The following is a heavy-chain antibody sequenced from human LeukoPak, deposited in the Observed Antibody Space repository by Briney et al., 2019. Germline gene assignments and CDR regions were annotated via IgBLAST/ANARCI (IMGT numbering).Heavy chain of an antibody. CDR1: GFTFSSYA. CDR2: IRYDGSNK. D-gene: IGHD3-22*01. V-gene: IGHV3-30*02. CDR3: AKGSSIVVVTIDY. Sequence: PGGSLRLSCAASGFTFSSYAMSWVRQAPGKGLEWVAFIRYDGSNKYYADSVKGRFTISRDNAKNSLYLQMNSLRAEDTAVYYCAKGSSIVVVTIDYWGQGTLVTVSS. J-gene: IGHJ4*02.